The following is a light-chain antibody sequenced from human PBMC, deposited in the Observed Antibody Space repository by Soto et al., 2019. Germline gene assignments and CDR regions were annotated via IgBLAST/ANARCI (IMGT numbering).Light chain of an antibody. Sequence: DIQMTQSPSSLSASVGDRITITCQASQDISKYLIWYQQTPGKAPKFLIYEASNLERGVPSRFSGSGSETDFTLTISSLRPEDSATYYCQQSITFPLTFGGGTKVEIK. CDR1: QDISKY. CDR3: QQSITFPLT. J-gene: IGKJ4*01. V-gene: IGKV1-33*01. CDR2: EAS.